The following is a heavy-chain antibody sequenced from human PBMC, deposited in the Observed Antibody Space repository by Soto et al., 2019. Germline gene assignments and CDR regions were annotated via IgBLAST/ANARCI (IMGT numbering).Heavy chain of an antibody. J-gene: IGHJ4*02. CDR1: GFTFSSYA. CDR3: AKVGITIFGVVITRYYFDY. V-gene: IGHV3-23*01. CDR2: ISGSGGST. D-gene: IGHD3-3*01. Sequence: GGSLRLSCAASGFTFSSYAMSWVRQAPGKGLEWVSAISGSGGSTYYADSVKGRFTISRDNSKNTLYLQMNSLRAEDTAVYYCAKVGITIFGVVITRYYFDYWGQGTLVTVSS.